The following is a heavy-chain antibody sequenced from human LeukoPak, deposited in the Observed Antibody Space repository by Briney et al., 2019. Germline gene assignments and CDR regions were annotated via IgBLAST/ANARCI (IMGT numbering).Heavy chain of an antibody. Sequence: GASVKVSCKASGYTFTGYYMHWVRQAPGQGLEWMGWINPNSGGTDYAQKFQGRVTMTRDTSMSTGYMELTRLRSDDTAVYYCAKVTGWQQLVGNFDYWGQGTLVTVSS. J-gene: IGHJ4*02. V-gene: IGHV1-2*02. CDR3: AKVTGWQQLVGNFDY. CDR2: INPNSGGT. CDR1: GYTFTGYY. D-gene: IGHD6-13*01.